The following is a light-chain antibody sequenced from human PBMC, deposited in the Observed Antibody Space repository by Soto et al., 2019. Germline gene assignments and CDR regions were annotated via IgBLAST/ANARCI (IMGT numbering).Light chain of an antibody. Sequence: QSALTQPASVSGSPGQSITISCTGTSSDVGDYNYVSWYQQHPGKAPKLMIFDVSNRPSGVSNRFSGSKFGNTASLTISGLQAEDEADYYCSSYTSSSTRVFGTGTKLTVL. CDR1: SSDVGDYNY. CDR3: SSYTSSSTRV. V-gene: IGLV2-14*01. CDR2: DVS. J-gene: IGLJ1*01.